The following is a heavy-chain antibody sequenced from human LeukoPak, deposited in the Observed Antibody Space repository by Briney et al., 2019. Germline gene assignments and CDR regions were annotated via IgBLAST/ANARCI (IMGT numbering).Heavy chain of an antibody. D-gene: IGHD3-22*01. CDR1: GGSISSGDYY. CDR2: INYSGST. Sequence: SQTLSLTCTVSGGSISSGDYYWSWIRQPPGKGLEWIGYINYSGSTYYNPSLKSRVTLSVDTSKNQFSLKLSSVTAADTAVYYCAREYYYDSSGYYFDYWGQGTLVTVSS. CDR3: AREYYYDSSGYYFDY. V-gene: IGHV4-30-4*08. J-gene: IGHJ4*02.